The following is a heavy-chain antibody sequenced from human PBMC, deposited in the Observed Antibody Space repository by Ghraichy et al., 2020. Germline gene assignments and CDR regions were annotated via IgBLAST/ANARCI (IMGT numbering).Heavy chain of an antibody. J-gene: IGHJ5*02. CDR3: ARAGEDDGSYGPYNWFDP. V-gene: IGHV4-31*03. D-gene: IGHD1-26*01. CDR2: IYYSGST. CDR1: GGSISSGGYY. Sequence: SETLSLTCTVSGGSISSGGYYWSWIRQHPGKGLEWIGYIYYSGSTYYNPSLKSRVTISVDTSKNQFSLKLSSVTAADTAVYYCARAGEDDGSYGPYNWFDPWGQGTLVTVSS.